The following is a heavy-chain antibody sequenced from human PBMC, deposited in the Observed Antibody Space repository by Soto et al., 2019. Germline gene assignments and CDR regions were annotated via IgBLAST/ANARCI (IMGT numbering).Heavy chain of an antibody. CDR1: GFTFTSSA. V-gene: IGHV1-58*02. Sequence: SVKVSCKASGFTFTSSAMQWVRQARGQRLEWIGWIVVGSGNTNYAQKFQERVTITRDMSTSTAYMELSSLRSEDTAVYYCAASSGSKQQQSYIDVWGKGTTVTVSS. CDR3: AASSGSKQQQSYIDV. CDR2: IVVGSGNT. D-gene: IGHD6-13*01. J-gene: IGHJ6*03.